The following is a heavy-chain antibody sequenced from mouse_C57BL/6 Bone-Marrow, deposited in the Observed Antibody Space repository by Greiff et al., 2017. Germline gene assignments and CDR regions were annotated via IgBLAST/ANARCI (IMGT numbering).Heavy chain of an antibody. Sequence: QVQLQQPGAELVKPGASVKLSCKASGYTFTNYWMHWVKQRPGQGLEWIGMMHPNAGSPDYNEKFKSEATLSVDKSSRTAYMELSSLTSEDSAVYYCERSYDYDEYTMDYWGQGTSVTVSS. V-gene: IGHV1-64*01. CDR3: ERSYDYDEYTMDY. D-gene: IGHD2-4*01. CDR1: GYTFTNYW. J-gene: IGHJ4*01. CDR2: MHPNAGSP.